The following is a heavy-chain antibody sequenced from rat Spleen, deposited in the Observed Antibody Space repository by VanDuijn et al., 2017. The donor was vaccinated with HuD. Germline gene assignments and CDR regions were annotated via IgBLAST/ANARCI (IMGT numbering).Heavy chain of an antibody. Sequence: EVQLVESGGGLVQPGRSLKLSCAVSGFTFSNYVMAWVRQAPAKGLEWVTSISPSGGSTYYRASVKGRFTVSRDDAKSTLYLQMDSLRSEDTATYYCARQREKNYYDGSSWFAYWGQGTLVTVSS. V-gene: IGHV5-25*01. CDR1: GFTFSNYV. CDR2: ISPSGGST. CDR3: ARQREKNYYDGSSWFAY. D-gene: IGHD1-12*02. J-gene: IGHJ3*01.